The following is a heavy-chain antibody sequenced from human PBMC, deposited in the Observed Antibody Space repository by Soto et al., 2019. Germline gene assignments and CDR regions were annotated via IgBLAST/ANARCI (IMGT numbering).Heavy chain of an antibody. CDR3: ARDRVATGYAFDI. J-gene: IGHJ3*02. CDR1: GYTFTGYY. Sequence: ASVKVSCKASGYTFTGYYMHWVRQAPGQGLEWMGWINPNSGGTNYAQKFQGWVTMTRDTSISTAYMELSRLRSDDTAMYYCARDRVATGYAFDIWGQGTMVTVSS. CDR2: INPNSGGT. V-gene: IGHV1-2*04. D-gene: IGHD2-15*01.